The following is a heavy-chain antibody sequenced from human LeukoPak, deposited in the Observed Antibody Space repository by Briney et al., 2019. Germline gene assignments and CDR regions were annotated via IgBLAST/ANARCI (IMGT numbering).Heavy chain of an antibody. CDR1: GGSISSYY. CDR3: ARLMMDTAMALNRFDP. Sequence: SETLSLTCTVSGGSISSYYWSWIRQPPGKGLEWIGYIYYSGSTNYNPSLKSRVTILVDTSKNQFSLKLSSVTAADTAVYYCARLMMDTAMALNRFDPWGQGTLVTVSS. D-gene: IGHD5-18*01. V-gene: IGHV4-59*08. CDR2: IYYSGST. J-gene: IGHJ5*02.